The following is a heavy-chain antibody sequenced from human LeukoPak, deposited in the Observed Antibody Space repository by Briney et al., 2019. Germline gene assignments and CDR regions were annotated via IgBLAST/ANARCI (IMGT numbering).Heavy chain of an antibody. Sequence: GGSLRLSCAASRFSFSSYAMSWVRQAPGKGLEWVSGVSGNGAGTYYADSVKGRFTISRDNSKNMLYLQMNSLSAEDTAVYYCAKIPWYSSGWSIDYWGQGTLVTVSS. J-gene: IGHJ4*02. CDR3: AKIPWYSSGWSIDY. CDR1: RFSFSSYA. CDR2: VSGNGAGT. D-gene: IGHD6-13*01. V-gene: IGHV3-23*01.